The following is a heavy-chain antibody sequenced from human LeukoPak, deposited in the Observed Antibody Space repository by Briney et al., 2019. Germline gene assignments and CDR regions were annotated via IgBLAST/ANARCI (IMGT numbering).Heavy chain of an antibody. Sequence: SETLSLTCTVSGGSISSYYWSWIRQPPGRGLQWIGDIYYSGSTNYNPSLKSRVTISVDTSKNQFSLRLTSVTAADTAVYYCAREGMAVGFARFPIFNYWGQGTLGTVSS. J-gene: IGHJ4*02. V-gene: IGHV4-59*01. CDR1: GGSISSYY. CDR3: AREGMAVGFARFPIFNY. CDR2: IYYSGST. D-gene: IGHD6-19*01.